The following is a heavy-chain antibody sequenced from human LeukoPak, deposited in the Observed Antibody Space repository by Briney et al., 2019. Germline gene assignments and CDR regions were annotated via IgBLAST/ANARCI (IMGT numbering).Heavy chain of an antibody. CDR1: GFTFDDYA. Sequence: GGSLRLSCAASGFTFDDYAMHWVRQAPGKGLEWVSLISWDGGSTYYADSVKGRFTISRDNSKNSLYLQMNSLRAEDTALYYCAMLRGIAAAGRGGWGQGTLVTVSS. J-gene: IGHJ4*02. CDR3: AMLRGIAAAGRGG. CDR2: ISWDGGST. V-gene: IGHV3-43D*03. D-gene: IGHD6-13*01.